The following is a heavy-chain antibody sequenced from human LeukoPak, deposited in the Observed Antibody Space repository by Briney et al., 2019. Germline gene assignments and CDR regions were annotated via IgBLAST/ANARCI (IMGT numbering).Heavy chain of an antibody. D-gene: IGHD4-17*01. CDR2: ISGSGGST. CDR1: GFTVSTNY. J-gene: IGHJ4*02. V-gene: IGHV3-23*01. CDR3: AKDPDMTTVTVDY. Sequence: PGGSLRLSCAASGFTVSTNYVNWVRQAPGKGLEWVSAISGSGGSTYYADSVKGRFTISRDNSKNTLYLQMNSLRAEDTAVYYCAKDPDMTTVTVDYWGQGTLVTVSS.